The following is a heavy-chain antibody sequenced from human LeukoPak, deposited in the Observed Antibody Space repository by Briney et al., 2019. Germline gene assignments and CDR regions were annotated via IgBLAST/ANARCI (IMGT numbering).Heavy chain of an antibody. CDR3: ARENRGYSYGAFDY. V-gene: IGHV3-7*01. Sequence: GGSLRLSCAASGFTFSSYWMSWVRQAPGKGLEWVANIKQDGSEKYYVDSVKGRFTISRDNAKNSLYLQMNSLRAEDTAVYYCARENRGYSYGAFDYWGQGTLVTVSS. CDR1: GFTFSSYW. CDR2: IKQDGSEK. D-gene: IGHD5-18*01. J-gene: IGHJ4*02.